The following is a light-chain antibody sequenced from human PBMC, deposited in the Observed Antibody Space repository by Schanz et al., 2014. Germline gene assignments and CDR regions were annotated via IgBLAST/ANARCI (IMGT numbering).Light chain of an antibody. Sequence: EIVLTQSPGTLSLSPGERATLSCRASQSVSSNLAWYQQKPGQAPSLLIFGASTRATGVPARFSGSGSGTDFTLTISSLQSEDFAVYYCQQYNNWPPLTFGGGTKVEIK. CDR3: QQYNNWPPLT. J-gene: IGKJ4*01. CDR1: QSVSSN. CDR2: GAS. V-gene: IGKV3-15*01.